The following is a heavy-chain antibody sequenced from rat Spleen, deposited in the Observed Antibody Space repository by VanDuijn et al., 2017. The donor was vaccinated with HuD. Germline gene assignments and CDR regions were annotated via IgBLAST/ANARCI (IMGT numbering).Heavy chain of an antibody. CDR1: GFTFSDYG. CDR3: ARGYVMDA. Sequence: EVQLVESDGGLVQPGRSLKLSCAASGFTFSDYGVAWVRQAPTKGLEWVATISYGDSSGHSSTYYRDSVKGRFTISRDNAKNTQYLQMDSLRSEDTATYYCARGYVMDAWGQGASVTVSS. V-gene: IGHV5-29*01. CDR2: ISYGDSSGHSST. J-gene: IGHJ4*01.